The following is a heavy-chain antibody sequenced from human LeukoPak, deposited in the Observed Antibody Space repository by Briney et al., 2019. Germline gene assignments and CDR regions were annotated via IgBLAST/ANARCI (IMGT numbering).Heavy chain of an antibody. D-gene: IGHD3-22*01. Sequence: GASVKVSCKASGYTFTSYGISWVRQAPGQGLEWMGRINPNSGGTNYAQKFQGRVTMTRDTSISTAYMELSRLRSDDTAVYYCARGPITMISYYYMDVWGKGTTVTVSS. CDR2: INPNSGGT. V-gene: IGHV1-2*06. CDR3: ARGPITMISYYYMDV. CDR1: GYTFTSYG. J-gene: IGHJ6*03.